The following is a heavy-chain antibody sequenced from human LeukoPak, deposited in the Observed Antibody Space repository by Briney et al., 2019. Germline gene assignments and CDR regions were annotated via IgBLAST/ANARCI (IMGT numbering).Heavy chain of an antibody. Sequence: SETLSLTCAVYGGSFSGYYWSWIRQPPGKGLEWIGEINHSGSTNYNPSLKSRVTISVDTSKNQFSLKLSSVTAADTAVYYCARPTDYDFWSGYYTGGNWFDPWGQGTLVTVSS. V-gene: IGHV4-34*01. CDR3: ARPTDYDFWSGYYTGGNWFDP. J-gene: IGHJ5*02. D-gene: IGHD3-3*01. CDR2: INHSGST. CDR1: GGSFSGYY.